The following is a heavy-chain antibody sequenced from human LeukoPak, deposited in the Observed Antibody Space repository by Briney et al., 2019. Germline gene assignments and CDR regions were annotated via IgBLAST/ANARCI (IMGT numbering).Heavy chain of an antibody. CDR1: GFTFSSYS. Sequence: GGSLRLSCAASGFTFSSYSINWVRQSPGKGLEWVSSISGSSSDIHYADSVKGRFTISRDNSKNTLYLQMNSLRAEDTAVYYCARAHLDYGGYNWFDPWGQGTLVTVSS. V-gene: IGHV3-21*04. CDR3: ARAHLDYGGYNWFDP. J-gene: IGHJ5*02. D-gene: IGHD4-23*01. CDR2: ISGSSSDI.